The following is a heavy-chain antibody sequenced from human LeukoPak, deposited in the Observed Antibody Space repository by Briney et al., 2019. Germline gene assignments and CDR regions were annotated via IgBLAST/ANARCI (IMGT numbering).Heavy chain of an antibody. J-gene: IGHJ4*02. Sequence: GGSLRLSCAASGFTFDDYAMHWVRQAPGKGLEWVSGISWNSGSIGYADSVKGRFTISRDNAKNSLYLQMNSLRAEDMALYYCAKSESRGSGWTLSVDFDYWGQGTLVTVSS. CDR1: GFTFDDYA. V-gene: IGHV3-9*03. CDR3: AKSESRGSGWTLSVDFDY. CDR2: ISWNSGSI. D-gene: IGHD6-19*01.